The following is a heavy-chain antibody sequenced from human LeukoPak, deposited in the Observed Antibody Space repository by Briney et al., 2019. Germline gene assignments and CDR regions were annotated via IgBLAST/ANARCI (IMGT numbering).Heavy chain of an antibody. D-gene: IGHD2-15*01. CDR3: ARVSCSGGSCPFGSWFDP. V-gene: IGHV4-39*01. Sequence: SETLSLTCTVSGGSITSSSYYWGWIRQPPGEGLEWIGSIYYSGSTYYNPSLKSRITISVDTSKNQFSLKLNSVTAADTAVYYCARVSCSGGSCPFGSWFDPWGQGTLVTVSS. J-gene: IGHJ5*02. CDR2: IYYSGST. CDR1: GGSITSSSYY.